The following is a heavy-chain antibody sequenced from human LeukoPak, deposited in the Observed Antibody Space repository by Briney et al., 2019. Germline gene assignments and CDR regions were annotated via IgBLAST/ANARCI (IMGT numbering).Heavy chain of an antibody. Sequence: GGSLRLSCAASGFTFSNCWMSWVRQAPGRGLECVANIKQDGSEKYYVDSVKGRFTISRDNAKNSLYLQMNSLRAEDTAVYYCARLGNLDYWGQGTLVTVSS. V-gene: IGHV3-7*01. J-gene: IGHJ4*02. CDR2: IKQDGSEK. CDR1: GFTFSNCW. D-gene: IGHD1-26*01. CDR3: ARLGNLDY.